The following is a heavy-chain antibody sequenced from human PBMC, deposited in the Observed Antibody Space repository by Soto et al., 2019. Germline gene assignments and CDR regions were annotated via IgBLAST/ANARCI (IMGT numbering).Heavy chain of an antibody. CDR2: ISYDGSNK. CDR1: GFTFSSYA. CDR3: AREVVVVVAATGWFDP. J-gene: IGHJ5*02. V-gene: IGHV3-30-3*01. D-gene: IGHD2-15*01. Sequence: PGGSLRLSCAASGFTFSSYAMYWVRQAPGKGLEWVAVISYDGSNKYYADSVKGRFTISRDNSKNTLYLQMNSLRAEDTAVYYCAREVVVVVAATGWFDPWGQGTLVTVSS.